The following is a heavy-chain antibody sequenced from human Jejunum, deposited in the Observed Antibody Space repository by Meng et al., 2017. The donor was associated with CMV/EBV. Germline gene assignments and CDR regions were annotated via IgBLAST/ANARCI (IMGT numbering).Heavy chain of an antibody. D-gene: IGHD3-10*01. CDR1: LFTFRSYA. Sequence: SLFTFRSYAMHWVRKAPGKGLEWVAVLWYDGSRKYFADSVQGRFSISRDDSKNTVYLQMNSLRAEDTAVYYCARGGTSGDQGWFDSWGQGTLVTVSS. J-gene: IGHJ5*01. CDR2: LWYDGSRK. CDR3: ARGGTSGDQGWFDS. V-gene: IGHV3-33*08.